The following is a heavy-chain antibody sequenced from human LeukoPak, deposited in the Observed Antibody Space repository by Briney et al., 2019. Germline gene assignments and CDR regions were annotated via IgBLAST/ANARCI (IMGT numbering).Heavy chain of an antibody. D-gene: IGHD6-13*01. CDR2: ISWNSGSI. CDR3: AKAVSSSSWYSLDY. CDR1: GFTFDDYA. Sequence: GRSLRLSCAASGFTFDDYAMHWVRQAPGKGLEWVSGISWNSGSIGYADSVKGRFTISRDNAKNSLYLQMNSLRAEDTALYYCAKAVSSSSWYSLDYWGQGTLVTVSS. V-gene: IGHV3-9*01. J-gene: IGHJ4*02.